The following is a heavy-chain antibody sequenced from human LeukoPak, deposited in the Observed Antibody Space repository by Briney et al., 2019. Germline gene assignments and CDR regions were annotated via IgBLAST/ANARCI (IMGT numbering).Heavy chain of an antibody. D-gene: IGHD6-19*01. V-gene: IGHV3-11*06. Sequence: PGGSLRLSCTASGFTFSDYYMSWIRQAPGKGLEWVSYISSSSSYTKYADSVKGRFTISRDNAKNSLYLQMNSLRAEDTAVYFCARGTLGAWGWWGQGTLVTVSS. CDR1: GFTFSDYY. CDR2: ISSSSSYT. CDR3: ARGTLGAWGW. J-gene: IGHJ4*02.